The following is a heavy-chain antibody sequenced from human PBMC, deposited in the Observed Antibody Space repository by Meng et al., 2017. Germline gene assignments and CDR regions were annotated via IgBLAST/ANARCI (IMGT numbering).Heavy chain of an antibody. V-gene: IGHV1-46*01. D-gene: IGHD2-15*01. CDR3: AREYRSALGYCSGGSCYSTDAFDI. Sequence: ASVKVSCKASGYTFTSYYMHWVRQAPGQGLEWMGIINPSGGSTSYAQKFQGRVTMTRDTSTSTVYMELSSLRSEDTAVYYCAREYRSALGYCSGGSCYSTDAFDIWGQGTMVTVSS. J-gene: IGHJ3*02. CDR1: GYTFTSYY. CDR2: INPSGGST.